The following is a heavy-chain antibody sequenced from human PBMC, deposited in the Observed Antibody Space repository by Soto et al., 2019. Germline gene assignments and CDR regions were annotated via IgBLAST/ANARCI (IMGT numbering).Heavy chain of an antibody. CDR1: GGSISSYY. Sequence: SLTCTVSGGSISSYYWSWIRQPPGKGLEWIGYIYYSGSTNYNPSLKSRVTISVDTSKNQFSLKLSSVTAADTAVYYCARATASGWYFDYWGQGTLVTVSS. V-gene: IGHV4-59*01. J-gene: IGHJ4*02. D-gene: IGHD6-19*01. CDR3: ARATASGWYFDY. CDR2: IYYSGST.